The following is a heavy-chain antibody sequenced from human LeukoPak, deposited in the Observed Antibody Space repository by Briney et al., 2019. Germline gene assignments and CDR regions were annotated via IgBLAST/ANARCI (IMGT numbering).Heavy chain of an antibody. CDR1: GGSFSGYY. Sequence: SETLSLTCAVYGGSFSGYYWSWIRQPPGKELEWIGEINHSGSTNYNPSLKSRVTISVDTSKNQFSLKLSSVTAADTAVYYCARLTFGYSNDYWGQGTLVTVSS. J-gene: IGHJ4*02. D-gene: IGHD5-18*01. CDR3: ARLTFGYSNDY. V-gene: IGHV4-34*01. CDR2: INHSGST.